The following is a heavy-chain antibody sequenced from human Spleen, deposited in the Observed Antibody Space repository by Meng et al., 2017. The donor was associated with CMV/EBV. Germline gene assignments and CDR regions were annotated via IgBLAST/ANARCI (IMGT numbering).Heavy chain of an antibody. D-gene: IGHD2-15*01. V-gene: IGHV5-51*01. CDR1: GYSFTSYW. J-gene: IGHJ4*02. CDR2: IYPADSDT. CDR3: ARSYSGGFYYFDL. Sequence: GESLKISCKGSGYSFTSYWIGWVRQMPGRGLEWMGIIYPADSDTKYRPSFQGQVSVSADKSVSTAYLLWSSLTASDTGTYYCARSYSGGFYYFDLWGQGTLVTVSS.